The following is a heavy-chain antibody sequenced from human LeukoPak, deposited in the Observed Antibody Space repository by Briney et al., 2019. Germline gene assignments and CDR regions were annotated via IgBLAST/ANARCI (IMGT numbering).Heavy chain of an antibody. Sequence: GGSLRLSCAASGFTFSSYGMHWVRQAPGKGLEWEAVISIDGSNKYYADSVKGRFTTSRDNSKNTLYLQMNSLRAEDTAGYYCAKGNIAVAGVRSWFDPWGQGTLVSVS. CDR2: ISIDGSNK. CDR1: GFTFSSYG. CDR3: AKGNIAVAGVRSWFDP. V-gene: IGHV3-30*18. J-gene: IGHJ5*02. D-gene: IGHD6-19*01.